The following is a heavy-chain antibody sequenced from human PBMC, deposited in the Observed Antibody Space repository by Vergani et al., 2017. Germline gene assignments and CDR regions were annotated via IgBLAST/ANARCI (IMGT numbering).Heavy chain of an antibody. V-gene: IGHV1-46*01. CDR2: INPSGGST. CDR1: GYTFTSYY. CDR3: ARAETDGYNYPPFDY. J-gene: IGHJ4*02. Sequence: QVQLVQSGAEVKKPGASVKVSCKASGYTFTSYYMHWVRQAPGQGLEWMGIINPSGGSTSYAQKFQGRVTMTRDTSTSTVYMELSSLRSEDTAVYYCARAETDGYNYPPFDYWGQGTLVTVSS. D-gene: IGHD5-24*01.